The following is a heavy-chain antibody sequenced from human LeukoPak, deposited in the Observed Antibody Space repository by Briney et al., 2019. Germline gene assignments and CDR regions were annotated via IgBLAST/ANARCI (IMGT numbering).Heavy chain of an antibody. CDR1: GFTFDDYA. CDR2: ISWNSGSI. D-gene: IGHD2-2*01. V-gene: IGHV3-9*01. Sequence: PGGSLRLSCAASGFTFDDYAMHWVRQAPGKGLEWVSGISWNSGSIGYADSVKGRFTISRDNAKNSLYLQMNSLRAEDTALYYCAKDMDCSSTSCYFYGFDYWGQGTLVTVSS. J-gene: IGHJ4*02. CDR3: AKDMDCSSTSCYFYGFDY.